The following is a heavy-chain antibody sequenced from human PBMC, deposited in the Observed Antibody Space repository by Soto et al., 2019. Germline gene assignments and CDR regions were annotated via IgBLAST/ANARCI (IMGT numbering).Heavy chain of an antibody. CDR1: GGSISSGDYY. D-gene: IGHD3-10*01. J-gene: IGHJ5*02. Sequence: SETLSLTCTVSGGSISSGDYYWRWIRQPPGKGLEWIGYIYYSGSTYYNPSLKSRVTISVDTSKNQFSLKLSSVTAADTAVYYCARDHGVSRHWFDPWGQGTLVTVSS. CDR2: IYYSGST. CDR3: ARDHGVSRHWFDP. V-gene: IGHV4-30-4*01.